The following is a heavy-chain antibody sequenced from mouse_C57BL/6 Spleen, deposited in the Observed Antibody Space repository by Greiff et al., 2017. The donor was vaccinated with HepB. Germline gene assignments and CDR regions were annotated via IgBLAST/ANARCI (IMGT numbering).Heavy chain of an antibody. Sequence: QVQLQQSGPELVKPGASVKISCKASGYAFSSSWMNWVKQRPGTGLEWIGRIYPGDGDTNYNGKLKGKATLTADKSSSTAYMQLSSLTSDDSAVYFCARSHYYAMDYWGQGTSVPVSS. CDR1: GYAFSSSW. CDR2: IYPGDGDT. J-gene: IGHJ4*01. V-gene: IGHV1-82*01. CDR3: ARSHYYAMDY.